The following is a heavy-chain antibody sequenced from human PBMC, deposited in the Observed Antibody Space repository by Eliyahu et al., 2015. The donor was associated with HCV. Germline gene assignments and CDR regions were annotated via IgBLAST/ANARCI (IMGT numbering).Heavy chain of an antibody. CDR1: GFXXSTYW. V-gene: IGHV3-74*01. CDR2: INSDGSXT. J-gene: IGHJ6*02. Sequence: EVQVVESGGGLVQPGGSLXLSCAASGFXXSTYWXHWVRXAPGXGLVWVXRINSDGSXTNYADSVKXRFTISRDNAKNTLYLQMNSLRAEDTAVYYCARDLGYSSDYGMDVWGQGTTVTVSS. D-gene: IGHD6-19*01. CDR3: ARDLGYSSDYGMDV.